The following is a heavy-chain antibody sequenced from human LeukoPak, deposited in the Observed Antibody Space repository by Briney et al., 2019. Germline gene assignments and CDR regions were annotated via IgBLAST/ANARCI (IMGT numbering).Heavy chain of an antibody. CDR2: ISYDGSNK. D-gene: IGHD3-10*01. Sequence: PGGSLRLSCAASGFTFSSYGIHWVRQAPGRGLEWVALISYDGSNKYYADSVKGRFTISRDNSKNTLYLRMNSLRAEDTAVYYCANENYYGSGSYPDYWGQGTLVTVSS. CDR1: GFTFSSYG. J-gene: IGHJ4*02. CDR3: ANENYYGSGSYPDY. V-gene: IGHV3-30*18.